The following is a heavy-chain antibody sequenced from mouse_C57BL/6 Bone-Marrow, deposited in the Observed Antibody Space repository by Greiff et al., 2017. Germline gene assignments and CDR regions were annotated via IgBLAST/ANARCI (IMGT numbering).Heavy chain of an antibody. CDR3: ARVTTVVHFDY. J-gene: IGHJ2*01. D-gene: IGHD1-1*01. Sequence: VKLMESGPGLVRPSQSLSITCTVSGFSLTSYGVHWVRQSPGKGLEWLGVIWSGGSTDSNAAFISRLSISKDNSKSQVFFKMNSLQADDTAIYYCARVTTVVHFDYWGQGTTLTGSS. CDR1: GFSLTSYG. CDR2: IWSGGST. V-gene: IGHV2-2*01.